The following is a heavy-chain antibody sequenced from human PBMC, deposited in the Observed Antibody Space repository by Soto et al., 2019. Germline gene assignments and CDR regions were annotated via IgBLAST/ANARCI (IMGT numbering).Heavy chain of an antibody. CDR2: INAATGNT. CDR3: ARGSGSHYAPVDH. CDR1: GYTFTDYA. D-gene: IGHD3-10*01. V-gene: IGHV1-3*01. Sequence: QVLLVQSGAEVKQPGASAKISCETSGYTFTDYAVDWVRQAPGQRLEWMGWINAATGNTRYSQKFQGRVTITRDTSANTAYMDLSSLGSEDTSVYYCARGSGSHYAPVDHWGQGTLVTVSS. J-gene: IGHJ4*02.